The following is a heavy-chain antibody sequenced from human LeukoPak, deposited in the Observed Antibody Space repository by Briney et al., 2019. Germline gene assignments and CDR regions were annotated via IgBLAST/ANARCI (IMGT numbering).Heavy chain of an antibody. CDR1: GGSISNY. D-gene: IGHD6-19*01. Sequence: PSETLSLTCTVSGGSISNYWSWIRQPPGKGLEWIGYIYYSRSTNYNPSLKSRVTISVDTSKNQFSLKLSSVTAADTAVYYCAREGHSSMDYGGQGTLVTVSS. CDR3: AREGHSSMDY. V-gene: IGHV4-59*01. CDR2: IYYSRST. J-gene: IGHJ4*02.